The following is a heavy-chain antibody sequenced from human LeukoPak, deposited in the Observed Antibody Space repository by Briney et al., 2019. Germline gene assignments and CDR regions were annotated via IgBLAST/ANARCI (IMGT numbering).Heavy chain of an antibody. D-gene: IGHD6-19*01. CDR2: ISYDGSNK. J-gene: IGHJ4*02. V-gene: IGHV3-30*18. Sequence: GGSLRLSCVASGFTFSSYGMRWVRQASGKGLEWVAVISYDGSNKYYADSVKGRFTISRDNSKNTLYLQMNSLGAEDTAVYYCAKAYSSGWVLRYWGQGTLVTVSS. CDR3: AKAYSSGWVLRY. CDR1: GFTFSSYG.